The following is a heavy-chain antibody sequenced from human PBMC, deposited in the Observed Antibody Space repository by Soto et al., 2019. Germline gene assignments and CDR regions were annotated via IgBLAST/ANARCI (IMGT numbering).Heavy chain of an antibody. Sequence: ASVKVSSKASGYTFTGYYMHWVRHAPGQGLEWMGWINPNSGGTNYAQKFQGWVTMTRDTSISTAYMELSRLRSDDTAVYYCARAGGAGTTGLARLFDYWGQGTLVTVSS. CDR2: INPNSGGT. CDR1: GYTFTGYY. J-gene: IGHJ4*02. D-gene: IGHD1-7*01. CDR3: ARAGGAGTTGLARLFDY. V-gene: IGHV1-2*04.